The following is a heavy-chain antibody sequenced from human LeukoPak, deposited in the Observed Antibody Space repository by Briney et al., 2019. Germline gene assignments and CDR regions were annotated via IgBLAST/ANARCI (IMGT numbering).Heavy chain of an antibody. CDR3: ARDLTASYRLDY. D-gene: IGHD3-16*02. Sequence: GGSLRLSCTTSGFTFGDYAMTWVCQAPGKGLEWVSYISSSSSTIYYADSVKGRFTISRDNAKNSLYLQMNSLRDEDTAVYYCARDLTASYRLDYWGQGTLVTVSS. CDR1: GFTFGDYA. V-gene: IGHV3-48*02. CDR2: ISSSSSTI. J-gene: IGHJ4*02.